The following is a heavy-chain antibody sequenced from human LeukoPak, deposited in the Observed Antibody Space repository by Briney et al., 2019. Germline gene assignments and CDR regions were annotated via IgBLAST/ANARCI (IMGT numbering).Heavy chain of an antibody. Sequence: SETLSLTCTVSGGSISSYYWSWIRQPPGSGLEWSGYIYYTATTNYNPSLNRRVTISVDTSKNQFSLKLSAVTAADTAVYYCARVNSAWYGALDYWGQGTMVTVSS. CDR3: ARVNSAWYGALDY. D-gene: IGHD6-19*01. CDR1: GGSISSYY. J-gene: IGHJ4*02. CDR2: IYYTATT. V-gene: IGHV4-59*01.